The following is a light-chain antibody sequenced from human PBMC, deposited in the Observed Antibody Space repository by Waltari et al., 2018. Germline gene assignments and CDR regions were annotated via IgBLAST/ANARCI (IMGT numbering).Light chain of an antibody. Sequence: QSVLTQPPSASGTPGQRVTISCSGSSSNIGSNTVNWYQPLPGTAPKLPIYSNNQRPSGVPDRFSGSKSGTSASLAISGLQSEDEADYYCAAWDDSLNGRVFGGGTKLTVL. J-gene: IGLJ3*02. V-gene: IGLV1-44*01. CDR1: SSNIGSNT. CDR3: AAWDDSLNGRV. CDR2: SNN.